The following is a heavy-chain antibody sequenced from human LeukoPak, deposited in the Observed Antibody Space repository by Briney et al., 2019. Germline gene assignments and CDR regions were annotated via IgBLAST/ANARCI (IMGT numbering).Heavy chain of an antibody. J-gene: IGHJ6*03. Sequence: SVKVSCKASGDTFSSYAISWVRQAPGQGLEWMGRIIPIFGTANYTHKFQGRVTITTDESTSTAYMELSSLRSEDAAVYYCARSFGYCSGTSCYSMDVWGKGTTVTVSS. D-gene: IGHD2-2*01. V-gene: IGHV1-69*05. CDR1: GDTFSSYA. CDR2: IIPIFGTA. CDR3: ARSFGYCSGTSCYSMDV.